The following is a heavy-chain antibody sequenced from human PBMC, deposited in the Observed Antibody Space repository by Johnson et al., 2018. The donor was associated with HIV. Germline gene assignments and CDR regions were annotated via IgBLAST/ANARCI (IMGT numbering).Heavy chain of an antibody. CDR2: IYSGGST. Sequence: VQLVESGGGLIQPGGSLRLSCAASGFTFSSYEMSWVRQAPGKGLEWVSVIYSGGSTYYADSVKGRFTISRDNSKNTLYLQMNSLRAEDTAVYYCARVPNDAVDIWGQGTMVTVSS. CDR3: ARVPNDAVDI. V-gene: IGHV3-66*01. CDR1: GFTFSSYE. J-gene: IGHJ3*02.